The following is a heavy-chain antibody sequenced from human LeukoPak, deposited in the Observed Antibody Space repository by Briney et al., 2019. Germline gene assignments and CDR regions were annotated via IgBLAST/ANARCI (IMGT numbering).Heavy chain of an antibody. J-gene: IGHJ4*02. CDR2: TSSSSVYI. Sequence: GALRLSCEASGFNFISYSMQWVRQAPGKGLQWVSSTSSSSVYIYYADSLKGRFSISRDNAKNTLYLQMNSLRAEDTAVYYCARVLLRGVADYWGQGTLVTVSS. D-gene: IGHD3-10*01. CDR3: ARVLLRGVADY. CDR1: GFNFISYS. V-gene: IGHV3-21*01.